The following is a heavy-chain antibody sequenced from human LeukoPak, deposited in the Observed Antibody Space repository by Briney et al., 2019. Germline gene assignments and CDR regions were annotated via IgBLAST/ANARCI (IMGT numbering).Heavy chain of an antibody. CDR1: GFTFSGHG. J-gene: IGHJ4*02. V-gene: IGHV3-33*01. CDR2: TWYDGSTK. CDR3: VRWGPGKADDY. D-gene: IGHD3-16*01. Sequence: GRSLRLSCAASGFTFSGHGMHWVRQAPGKGLEWVAVTWYDGSTKYYADSVKGRFTISRDNSKNMLYLEMNSLKVEDTAIYYCVRWGPGKADDYWGQGTLVTVSA.